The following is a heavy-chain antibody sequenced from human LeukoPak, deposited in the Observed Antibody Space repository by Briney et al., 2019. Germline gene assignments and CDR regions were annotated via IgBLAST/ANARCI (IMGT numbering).Heavy chain of an antibody. J-gene: IGHJ4*02. CDR3: ARDDGAVAGTVDY. CDR1: GFTFSSYS. D-gene: IGHD6-19*01. CDR2: ISSSSSYI. Sequence: GGSLRLSCAASGFTFSSYSMNWVRQAPGKGLEWVSSISSSSSYIYYADSVKGRFTISRDNAKNSLYLQMNSLRAEDTAVYYCARDDGAVAGTVDYWGQGTLVTVSS. V-gene: IGHV3-21*01.